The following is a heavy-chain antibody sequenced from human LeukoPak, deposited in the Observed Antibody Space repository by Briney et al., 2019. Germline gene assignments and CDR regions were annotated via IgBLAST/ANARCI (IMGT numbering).Heavy chain of an antibody. CDR3: ARDSSGFDY. V-gene: IGHV3-30-3*01. CDR2: ISYDGSNK. Sequence: PGRPLRLSCAASGFTFSSYAMHWVRQAPGKGLEWVAVISYDGSNKYYADSVKGRFTISRDNSKNTLYLQMNSLRAEDTAVYYCARDSSGFDYWGQGTLVTVSS. J-gene: IGHJ4*02. D-gene: IGHD7-27*01. CDR1: GFTFSSYA.